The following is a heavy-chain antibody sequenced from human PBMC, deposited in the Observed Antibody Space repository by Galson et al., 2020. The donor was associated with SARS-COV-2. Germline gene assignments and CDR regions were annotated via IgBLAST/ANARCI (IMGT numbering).Heavy chain of an antibody. CDR1: GYTFTSYG. V-gene: IGHV1-18*01. CDR3: AREATLIRTRHAEYFQH. CDR2: ISAYNGNT. Sequence: GESLKISCKASGYTFTSYGISWVRQAPGQGLEWMGWISAYNGNTNYAQKLQGRVTMTTDTSTSTAYMELRSLRSDDTAVYYCAREATLIRTRHAEYFQHWGQGTLVTVSS. J-gene: IGHJ1*01. D-gene: IGHD1-1*01.